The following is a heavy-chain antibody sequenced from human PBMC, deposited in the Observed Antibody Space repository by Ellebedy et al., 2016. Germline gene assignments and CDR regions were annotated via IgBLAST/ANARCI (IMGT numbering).Heavy chain of an antibody. CDR1: GFHFPTTW. Sequence: GGSLRLXXAASGFHFPTTWMSWVRQAPGKGLMWISRINPDGSSTNTADSVKGRFTTSRDNAKNTVYLQMNSLRAEDTAVYYCVRGGVDYWGQGTLVTVSS. CDR2: INPDGSST. V-gene: IGHV3-74*01. D-gene: IGHD3-16*01. J-gene: IGHJ4*02. CDR3: VRGGVDY.